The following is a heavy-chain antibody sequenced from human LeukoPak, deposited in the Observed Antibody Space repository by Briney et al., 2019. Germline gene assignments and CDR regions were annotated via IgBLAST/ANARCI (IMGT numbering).Heavy chain of an antibody. V-gene: IGHV3-64D*09. CDR2: IDNNGIFT. D-gene: IGHD2-15*01. CDR1: GFTFNNYA. J-gene: IGHJ4*02. Sequence: GGSLRLSCSASGFTFNNYAMHWVRQAPGKGLEYISTIDNNGIFTYYADSVKDRFTVSRDNSMNTLYLQMSSLRAEDTAVYYCVKVGGCSGGSCYSGLWVFDYWGQGTLVTVSS. CDR3: VKVGGCSGGSCYSGLWVFDY.